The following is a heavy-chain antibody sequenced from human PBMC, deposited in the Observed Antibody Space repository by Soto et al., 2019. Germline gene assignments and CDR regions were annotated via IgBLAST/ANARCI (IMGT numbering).Heavy chain of an antibody. Sequence: PGGSQRVSCAASGFTISSYARHWVRKAPGKGLEWVAVISYDGSNKYYADSVKGRFTISRDNSKNTLYLQMNSLRAEDTAVYYCAKAQEYYDFWSGYALDYWGQGTLVTVSS. V-gene: IGHV3-30-3*01. CDR3: AKAQEYYDFWSGYALDY. D-gene: IGHD3-3*01. J-gene: IGHJ4*02. CDR1: GFTISSYA. CDR2: ISYDGSNK.